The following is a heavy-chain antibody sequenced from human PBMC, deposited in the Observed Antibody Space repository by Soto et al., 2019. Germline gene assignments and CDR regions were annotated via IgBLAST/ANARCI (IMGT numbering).Heavy chain of an antibody. CDR3: ARSGVAALDS. CDR2: ITSKSTYI. J-gene: IGHJ5*01. CDR1: GFTFRDYS. Sequence: GGSPRLSCAASGFTFRDYSLNWVRQAPGKGLEWVSSITSKSTYIYYADSVKGRFTISRDNAKSSLYLQMDSLRADDTAVYFCARSGVAALDSWGQGTLVTVSS. V-gene: IGHV3-21*06. D-gene: IGHD2-8*01.